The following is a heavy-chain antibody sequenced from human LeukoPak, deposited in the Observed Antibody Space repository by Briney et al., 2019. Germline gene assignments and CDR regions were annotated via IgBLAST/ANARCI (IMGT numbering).Heavy chain of an antibody. J-gene: IGHJ4*02. CDR3: ARHRFYYDSSGYYYYFDY. V-gene: IGHV4-39*01. CDR1: GGSISSSSYY. D-gene: IGHD3-22*01. Sequence: SETLSLTCTVSGGSISSSSYYWGWIRQPPGKGLEWIGSIYYSGSTHYNPSLKSRVTTSVDTSKNQFSLKLSSVTAADTAVYYCARHRFYYDSSGYYYYFDYWGQGTLVTVSS. CDR2: IYYSGST.